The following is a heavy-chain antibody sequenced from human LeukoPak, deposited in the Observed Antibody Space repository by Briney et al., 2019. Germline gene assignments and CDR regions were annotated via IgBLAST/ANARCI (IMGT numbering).Heavy chain of an antibody. CDR1: GFTFDDYS. Sequence: GGSLRLSCAASGFTFDDYSIHWVRQAPGKGLGWVSFISWDGVSTYYADSVKGRFTISRDNAKNSLYLQMNSLRAEDTAVYYCARGGIAWELFYYFDYWGQGTLVTVSS. D-gene: IGHD1-26*01. CDR3: ARGGIAWELFYYFDY. CDR2: ISWDGVST. J-gene: IGHJ4*02. V-gene: IGHV3-43*01.